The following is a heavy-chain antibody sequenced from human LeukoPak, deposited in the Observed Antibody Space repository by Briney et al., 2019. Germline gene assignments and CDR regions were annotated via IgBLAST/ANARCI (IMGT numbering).Heavy chain of an antibody. V-gene: IGHV4-61*02. J-gene: IGHJ4*02. D-gene: IGHD3-16*01. CDR2: TYTSGST. CDR3: ARESPLGHYFDY. CDR1: GGSISSGSYY. Sequence: SETLSLTCTVSGGSISSGSYYWSWIRQPAGKGLEWIGRTYTSGSTNYNPSLKSRVTISVDTSKNQFSLKLSSVTAADTAVYYCARESPLGHYFDYWGQGTRVTVSS.